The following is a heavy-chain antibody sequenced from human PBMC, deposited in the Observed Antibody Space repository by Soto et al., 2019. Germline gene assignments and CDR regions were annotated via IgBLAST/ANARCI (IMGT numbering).Heavy chain of an antibody. J-gene: IGHJ4*02. CDR1: GFSITTSHW. CDR3: ARRMISYYGLDS. CDR2: IHSDGRT. V-gene: IGHV4-28*01. Sequence: QVQLQESGPGLVKPSDTLSLTCGVSGFSITTSHWWGWIRRPPGKGLGWIGHIHSDGRTYYNQSLKSRVTMAVDTSKNQFSLKLSSVTAVDTAVYYCARRMISYYGLDSWGQGTLVTVSS. D-gene: IGHD3-10*01.